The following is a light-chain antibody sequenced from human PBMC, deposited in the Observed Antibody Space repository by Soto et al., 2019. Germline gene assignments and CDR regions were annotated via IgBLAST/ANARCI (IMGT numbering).Light chain of an antibody. V-gene: IGLV2-14*01. CDR1: SSDVGGYNY. CDR2: DVS. CDR3: SSYTTSSPPVV. Sequence: QSALTQPASVSGSPGQSITISCTGTSSDVGGYNYVSWYQQHPGKAPKLMIYDVSNRPSGVSNRFSGSKSGNTASLTISGLQAEDEGDYSSSSYTTSSPPVVSAGGPNPPVL. J-gene: IGLJ2*01.